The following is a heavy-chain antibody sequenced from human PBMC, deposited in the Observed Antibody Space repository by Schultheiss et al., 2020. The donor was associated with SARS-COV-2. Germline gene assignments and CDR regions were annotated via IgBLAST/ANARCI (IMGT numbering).Heavy chain of an antibody. J-gene: IGHJ6*02. CDR3: ARGSPRLGIYGLYGMDV. D-gene: IGHD2-21*01. CDR2: IKLDGSER. V-gene: IGHV3-7*01. Sequence: GGSLRLSCAASGFTFSSYGMHWVRQAPGKGLEWVANIKLDGSERYYVDSVKGRFTISRDNAKNSLYLQMNSLRDEDTAVYYCARGSPRLGIYGLYGMDVWGQGTTVTVSS. CDR1: GFTFSSYG.